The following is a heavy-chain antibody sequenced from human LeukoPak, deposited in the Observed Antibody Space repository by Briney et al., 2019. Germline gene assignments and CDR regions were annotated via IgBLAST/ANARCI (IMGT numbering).Heavy chain of an antibody. Sequence: PAETLSLTCTVSGGSITDYYWSWIRHSSGKGLEWIGYMYYSGSAYYSPSLTSRVTISVDTSKNQFSLKLSSVTAADTAVYYCAREGVLVWFGEPHRYVQHWGQGTLVTVSS. D-gene: IGHD3-10*01. CDR1: GGSITDYY. V-gene: IGHV4-59*12. CDR3: AREGVLVWFGEPHRYVQH. CDR2: MYYSGSA. J-gene: IGHJ1*01.